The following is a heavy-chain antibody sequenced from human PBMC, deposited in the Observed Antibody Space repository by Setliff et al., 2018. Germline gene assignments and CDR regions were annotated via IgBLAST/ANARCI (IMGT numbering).Heavy chain of an antibody. CDR3: ARQAIFGSDAFDI. CDR1: GYSFTSYW. CDR2: IYPGDSDT. D-gene: IGHD3-3*01. Sequence: GESLKISCKGSGYSFTSYWIGWVRQMPGKGLEWMGIIYPGDSDTKYSASFQGQVTISADKSISTAYLQWSSLKASDTAMYYCARQAIFGSDAFDIWGQGTMVTVSS. V-gene: IGHV5-51*01. J-gene: IGHJ3*02.